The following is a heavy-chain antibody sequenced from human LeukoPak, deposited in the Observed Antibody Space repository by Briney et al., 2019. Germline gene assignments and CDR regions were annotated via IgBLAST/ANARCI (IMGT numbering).Heavy chain of an antibody. V-gene: IGHV3-74*01. CDR1: GFSFSSYW. J-gene: IGHJ5*02. CDR2: IHSDEITT. Sequence: GGSLRLSCAASGFSFSSYWMHWVRQAPGKGLVWVAHIHSDEITTAYADSVKGRFTISRDNTRNMLYLQMNSLRVEDTAVYYCARVGSGLRWGAADNYFDPWGQGTLVTVSS. D-gene: IGHD4-23*01. CDR3: ARVGSGLRWGAADNYFDP.